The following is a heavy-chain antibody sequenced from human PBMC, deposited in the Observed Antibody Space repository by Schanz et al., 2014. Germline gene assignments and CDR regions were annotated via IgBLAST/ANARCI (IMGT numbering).Heavy chain of an antibody. CDR1: GFSFSDYY. J-gene: IGHJ2*01. D-gene: IGHD1-26*01. Sequence: QVHLLESGGGLVEPGGSLRLSCAASGFSFSDYYMSWIRQAPGKGLEWISFINTGSNYINYADSVKGRFTISRDNTKNSLFLQLNSLRADDTAVYYCARNRVSGGQNWYFDLWGRGTLVTVSS. CDR3: ARNRVSGGQNWYFDL. V-gene: IGHV3-11*03. CDR2: INTGSNYI.